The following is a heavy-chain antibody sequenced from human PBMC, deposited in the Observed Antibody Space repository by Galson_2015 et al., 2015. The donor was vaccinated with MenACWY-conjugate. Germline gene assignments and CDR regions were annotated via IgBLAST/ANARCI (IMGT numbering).Heavy chain of an antibody. CDR1: GYSFTSYW. CDR3: ARSGRYSSSWYHQTPYYYYGMDV. Sequence: QSGAEVTKPGESLKISCKGSGYSFTSYWIGWVRQMPGKGLEWMGIIYPGDSDTRYSPSFQGQVTISADKSISTAYLQWSSLKASDTAMYYCARSGRYSSSWYHQTPYYYYGMDVWGQGTTVTVSS. V-gene: IGHV5-51*01. CDR2: IYPGDSDT. D-gene: IGHD6-13*01. J-gene: IGHJ6*02.